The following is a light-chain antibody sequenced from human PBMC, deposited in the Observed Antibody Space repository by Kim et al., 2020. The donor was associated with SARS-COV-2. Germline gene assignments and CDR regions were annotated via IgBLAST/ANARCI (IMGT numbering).Light chain of an antibody. J-gene: IGLJ2*01. CDR3: QAWDRSTVV. Sequence: SVSPGQTASITCSGDKLGDKYACWYQQKPGQSPVLVIYQDSKRPSGIPKRFSGSNSGNTATLTISGTQAMDEADYYCQAWDRSTVVFGGGTQLTVL. V-gene: IGLV3-1*01. CDR1: KLGDKY. CDR2: QDS.